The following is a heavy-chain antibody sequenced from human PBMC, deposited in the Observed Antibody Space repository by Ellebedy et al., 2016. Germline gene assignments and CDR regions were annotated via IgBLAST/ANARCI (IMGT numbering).Heavy chain of an antibody. Sequence: GESLKISCAASGFTFGTYAMTWVRQAPGKGLEWVGRIKNKTEGGTTHYAVPVKGRFTISRDDSKNTLYLQVTGLKTEDTAVYFCTTFGILWGQGTLVTVSS. CDR3: TTFGIL. CDR2: IKNKTEGGTT. J-gene: IGHJ4*02. V-gene: IGHV3-15*01. CDR1: GFTFGTYA. D-gene: IGHD3-16*01.